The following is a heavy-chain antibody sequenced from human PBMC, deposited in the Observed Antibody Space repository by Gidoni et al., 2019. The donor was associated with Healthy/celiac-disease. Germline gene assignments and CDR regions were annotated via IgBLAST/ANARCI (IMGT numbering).Heavy chain of an antibody. V-gene: IGHV1-24*01. Sequence: QVQLVQSGAAVKQPGASVKVSCRVSGYTRTELSMPWVRQAPGKGLEWMGGFDPEDGETIYAQMFQGRVTMTEDTSTDTAYMELSGLRAEDTAVYYGATVGIAAAYDYWGQGTLVTVSS. CDR1: GYTRTELS. CDR2: FDPEDGET. D-gene: IGHD6-13*01. CDR3: ATVGIAAAYDY. J-gene: IGHJ4*02.